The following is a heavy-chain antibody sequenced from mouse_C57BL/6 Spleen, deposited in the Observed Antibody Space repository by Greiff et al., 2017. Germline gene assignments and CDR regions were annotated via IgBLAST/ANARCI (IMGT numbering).Heavy chain of an antibody. CDR3: ARSDDGYYNY. V-gene: IGHV14-2*01. CDR2: IDPEDGDT. D-gene: IGHD2-3*01. Sequence: EVQVVESGAELVKPGASVKLSCTASGFNIPDYYMHWVKQRTEQGLEWIGRIDPEDGDTKYAPKFPGKATITADTSSNTAYLQLSILTSEDTAVYYGARSDDGYYNYWGQGTTLTVSS. CDR1: GFNIPDYY. J-gene: IGHJ2*01.